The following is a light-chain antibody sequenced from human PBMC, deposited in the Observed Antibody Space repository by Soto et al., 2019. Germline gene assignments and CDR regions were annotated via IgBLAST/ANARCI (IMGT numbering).Light chain of an antibody. J-gene: IGKJ1*01. CDR3: QHYGSSRT. Sequence: DIVLTQSPATLSLPPGERATLSCRASQSVSSYLAWYQQKPGQAPRLLIYDASSRATGIPDRFSGSGSGTDFTLTISRLEPEDFAVYYCQHYGSSRTFGQGTKVDI. CDR1: QSVSSY. CDR2: DAS. V-gene: IGKV3-20*01.